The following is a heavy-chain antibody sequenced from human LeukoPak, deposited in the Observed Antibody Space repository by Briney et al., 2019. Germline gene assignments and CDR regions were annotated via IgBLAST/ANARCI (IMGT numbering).Heavy chain of an antibody. D-gene: IGHD6-6*01. CDR1: GFSFNTYS. Sequence: GGSLRLSCAASGFSFNTYSMNWVRQTPGERLEWVSSISDSGSNTYYADSVTGRFTISRDNSKNTVYLQLNSLRAEDTAIYYCANSYSSSSAFYFDYWGQGTLVTVSS. V-gene: IGHV3-23*01. CDR3: ANSYSSSSAFYFDY. J-gene: IGHJ4*02. CDR2: ISDSGSNT.